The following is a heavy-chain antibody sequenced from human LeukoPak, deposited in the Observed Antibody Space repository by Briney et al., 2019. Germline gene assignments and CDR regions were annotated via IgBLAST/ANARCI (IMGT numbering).Heavy chain of an antibody. CDR2: TYYSGST. Sequence: SETLSLTCTVSGGSISSYYWSWIRQPPGKGLEWIGYTYYSGSTNYNPSLKSRVTISVDTSKNQFSLKLSSVTAADTAVYYCARSIDYDFWSGYSPPGYWGQGTLVTVSS. CDR3: ARSIDYDFWSGYSPPGY. D-gene: IGHD3-3*01. V-gene: IGHV4-59*08. J-gene: IGHJ4*02. CDR1: GGSISSYY.